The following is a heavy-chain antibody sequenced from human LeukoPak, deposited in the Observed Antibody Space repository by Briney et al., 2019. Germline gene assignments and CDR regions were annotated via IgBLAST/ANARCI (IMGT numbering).Heavy chain of an antibody. CDR2: IYYSGST. Sequence: PSETLSLTCTVSGGSISSYYWSWIRQPPGKGLEWIGYIYYSGSTNYNPSLKSRVTISVDTSKNQFSLKLSSVTAADTAVYYCARLVDILTGSFDYWGQGTLVTVSS. V-gene: IGHV4-59*08. CDR1: GGSISSYY. J-gene: IGHJ4*02. D-gene: IGHD3-9*01. CDR3: ARLVDILTGSFDY.